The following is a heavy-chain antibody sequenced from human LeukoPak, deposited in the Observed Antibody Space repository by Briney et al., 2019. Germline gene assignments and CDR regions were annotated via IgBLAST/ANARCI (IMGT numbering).Heavy chain of an antibody. D-gene: IGHD3-22*01. V-gene: IGHV1-2*02. CDR2: INPNSGGT. J-gene: IGHJ4*02. Sequence: ASVKVSCKASGYTFTGYYMHWVRQAPGQGLEWMGWINPNSGGTNYAQKFQGRVTMTRDTSISTAYMELSRLRSDDTAVHYCARELFPNYDSSDWGQGTLVTVSS. CDR3: ARELFPNYDSSD. CDR1: GYTFTGYY.